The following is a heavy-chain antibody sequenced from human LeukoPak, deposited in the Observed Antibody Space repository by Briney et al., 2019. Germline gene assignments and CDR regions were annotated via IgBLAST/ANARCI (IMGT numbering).Heavy chain of an antibody. D-gene: IGHD1-26*01. V-gene: IGHV4-38-2*02. Sequence: SETLSLTCSVSGYSISSGYFWGWIRQPPGKGLEWIGSIYHSGSTYDNPSLKSRVTMSVDMSKNQFSLKLTSVTAADTAVYYCARNTRSHYGWFDPWGQGTLVTVSS. CDR3: ARNTRSHYGWFDP. CDR2: IYHSGST. CDR1: GYSISSGYF. J-gene: IGHJ5*02.